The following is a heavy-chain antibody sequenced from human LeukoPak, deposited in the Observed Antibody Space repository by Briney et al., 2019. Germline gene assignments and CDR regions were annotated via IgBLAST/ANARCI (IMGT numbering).Heavy chain of an antibody. CDR3: ARHLNYYDSSGYYFGGAFDI. CDR1: GGSISSYY. Sequence: SETLYLTCTVYGGSISSYYWSWIRQPPGKGLEWIGYIYYSGSTNYNPSLKSRVTISVDTSKNQFSLKLSSVTAADTAVYYCARHLNYYDSSGYYFGGAFDIWGQGTMVTVSS. D-gene: IGHD3-22*01. CDR2: IYYSGST. J-gene: IGHJ3*02. V-gene: IGHV4-59*01.